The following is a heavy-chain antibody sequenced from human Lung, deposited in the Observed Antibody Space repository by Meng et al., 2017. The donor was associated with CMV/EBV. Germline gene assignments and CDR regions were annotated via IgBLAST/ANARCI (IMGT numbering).Heavy chain of an antibody. D-gene: IGHD2-2*01. CDR3: ARAVYCIGTTCFFYPMDV. CDR2: MNPNSGNT. V-gene: IGHV1-8*01. Sequence: SXXVSXXASGYTFTSYDISWVRQAPGQGLEWMGWMNPNSGNTDSAQNFQGRVTMTRNTSISTAYMELSSLRSEDTAVYYCARAVYCIGTTCFFYPMDVWGQGXTVTVSS. CDR1: GYTFTSYD. J-gene: IGHJ6*02.